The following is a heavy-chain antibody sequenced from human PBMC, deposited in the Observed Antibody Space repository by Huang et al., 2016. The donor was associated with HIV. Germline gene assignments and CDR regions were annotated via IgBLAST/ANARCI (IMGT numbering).Heavy chain of an antibody. Sequence: QVQLVQSGAEVKKPGSSVKVSCKASGGTFGSYAISWVRQAPGQGLEWMGGIIPIFGTVNNAQKFQGRVRITADASTSTAYMELTSLRSEDTAVYYCARDLTGTRAAAAGIRGDAFDVWGQGTLVTVSS. J-gene: IGHJ3*01. V-gene: IGHV1-69*13. D-gene: IGHD6-13*01. CDR2: IIPIFGTV. CDR3: ARDLTGTRAAAAGIRGDAFDV. CDR1: GGTFGSYA.